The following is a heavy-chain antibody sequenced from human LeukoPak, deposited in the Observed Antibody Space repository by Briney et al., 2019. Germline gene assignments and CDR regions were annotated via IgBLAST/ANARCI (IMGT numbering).Heavy chain of an antibody. D-gene: IGHD5-18*01. Sequence: GGSLRLSCAASGFTFSSYAMSWVRQAPGKGLEWVSAISGSGGSTYSADSVKGRFTISRDNSKNTLYLQMNSLRAEDTAVYYCAKDIQIQLWTYYFDYWGQGTLVTVSS. J-gene: IGHJ4*02. CDR2: ISGSGGST. CDR1: GFTFSSYA. CDR3: AKDIQIQLWTYYFDY. V-gene: IGHV3-23*01.